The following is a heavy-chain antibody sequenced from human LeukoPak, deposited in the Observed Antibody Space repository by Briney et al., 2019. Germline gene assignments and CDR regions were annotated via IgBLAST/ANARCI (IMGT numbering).Heavy chain of an antibody. Sequence: GASVKVSCKASGYTFTSYYMHWVRQAPGQGLEWMGQTNPSGGSTRYAQKFQGRVTMTRDTSTSTVYMELSSLRSEDTAVYYCARDRRVYYYDSSGHTRNMDVWGKGTTVTVSS. CDR2: TNPSGGST. D-gene: IGHD3-22*01. CDR1: GYTFTSYY. CDR3: ARDRRVYYYDSSGHTRNMDV. V-gene: IGHV1-46*01. J-gene: IGHJ6*03.